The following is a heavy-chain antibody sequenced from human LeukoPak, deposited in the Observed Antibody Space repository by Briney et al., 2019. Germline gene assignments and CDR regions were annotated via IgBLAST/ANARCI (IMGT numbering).Heavy chain of an antibody. V-gene: IGHV3-30*02. CDR1: GFTFSSYG. CDR3: AKGGGIAAVNFDY. D-gene: IGHD6-13*01. CDR2: IRYDGSNK. Sequence: GGSLRLSCAASGFTFSSYGMHWVRQAPGKGLEWVAFIRYDGSNKYYADSVKGRFTISRDNSKNTLYLQMNSLRAEDTAVYYCAKGGGIAAVNFDYWGQGTLVTVSS. J-gene: IGHJ4*02.